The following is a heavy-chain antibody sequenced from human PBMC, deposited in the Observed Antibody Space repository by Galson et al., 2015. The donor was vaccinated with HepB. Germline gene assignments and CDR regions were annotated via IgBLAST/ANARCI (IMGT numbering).Heavy chain of an antibody. CDR1: GFTFSSYA. Sequence: LRLSCAASGFTFSSYAMSWVRQAPGKGLEWVSAISGSGGSTYYADSVKGRFTISRDNSKNTLYLQMNSLRAEDTAVYYCELLNIVGATIPWGQGTLVTVSS. J-gene: IGHJ5*02. V-gene: IGHV3-23*01. D-gene: IGHD1-26*01. CDR2: ISGSGGST. CDR3: ELLNIVGATIP.